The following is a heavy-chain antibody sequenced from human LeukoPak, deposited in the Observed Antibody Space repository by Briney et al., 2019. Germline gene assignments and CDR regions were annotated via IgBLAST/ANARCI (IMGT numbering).Heavy chain of an antibody. J-gene: IGHJ4*02. Sequence: GGSLRLSCAASEFSFSSYGMNWVRQAPGKGLEWVSYISGSGTIYYADSMKGRFTISRDNAKNTLYLQMNSLRAEDTAVYYCAKETYYDFWSGYYDYWGQGTLVTVSS. CDR2: ISGSGTI. CDR3: AKETYYDFWSGYYDY. CDR1: EFSFSSYG. V-gene: IGHV3-48*01. D-gene: IGHD3-3*01.